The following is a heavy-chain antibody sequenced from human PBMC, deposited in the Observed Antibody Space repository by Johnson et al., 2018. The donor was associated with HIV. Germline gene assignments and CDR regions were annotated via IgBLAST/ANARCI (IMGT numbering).Heavy chain of an antibody. Sequence: VQLVESGGGLVRPGGSLRLSCVASGFSFIDYAMIWVRQAPGKGPEWVSGINWNGGSTGYADSVKGRFTISRDNAKNSLYLQMNSLRAEDTAVYYCAKSYSSSWYTDAFDIWGQGTMVTVSS. CDR2: INWNGGST. D-gene: IGHD6-13*01. V-gene: IGHV3-20*04. CDR3: AKSYSSSWYTDAFDI. J-gene: IGHJ3*02. CDR1: GFSFIDYA.